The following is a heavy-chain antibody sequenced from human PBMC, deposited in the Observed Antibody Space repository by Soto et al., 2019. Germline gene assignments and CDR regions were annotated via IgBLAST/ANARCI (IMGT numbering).Heavy chain of an antibody. Sequence: RGESLKISCKGSGYSFTSYWISWVRQMPGKGLEWMGRIDPSDSYTNYSPSFQGHVTISADKSISTAYLQWSSLKASDTAMYYCARQRYYYDSSGYHDAFDIWGQGTMVTVSS. D-gene: IGHD3-22*01. CDR1: GYSFTSYW. V-gene: IGHV5-10-1*01. J-gene: IGHJ3*02. CDR3: ARQRYYYDSSGYHDAFDI. CDR2: IDPSDSYT.